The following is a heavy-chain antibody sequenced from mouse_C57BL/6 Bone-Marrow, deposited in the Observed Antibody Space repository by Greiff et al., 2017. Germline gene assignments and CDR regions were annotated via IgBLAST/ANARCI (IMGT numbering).Heavy chain of an antibody. CDR2: IDPENGDT. Sequence: VQLQQSGAELVRPGASVKLSCTASGFNIKDDYMHWVKQRPEQGLEWIGWIDPENGDTEYASKFQGKATITVDTSSNTAYLQLSSLTSEDTAVYYCAPYGSSYPYWGQGTLVTVSA. V-gene: IGHV14-4*01. D-gene: IGHD1-1*01. J-gene: IGHJ3*01. CDR3: APYGSSYPY. CDR1: GFNIKDDY.